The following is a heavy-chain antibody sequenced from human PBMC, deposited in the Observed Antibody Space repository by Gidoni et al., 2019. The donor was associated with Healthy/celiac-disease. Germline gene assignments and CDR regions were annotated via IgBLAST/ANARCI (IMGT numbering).Heavy chain of an antibody. V-gene: IGHV1-46*03. CDR2: INHSGGST. Sequence: QVQLVPSGAEVKKPGASVKVSCKASGYTFTSYYMHWVRQAPGQGLEWMGIINHSGGSTSYAKKLQGRVTMTRDTSTSTVYMELSSLRSEDTAVYYCAGDSSSLNPNYYYYGMDVWGQGTTVTVSS. CDR1: GYTFTSYY. J-gene: IGHJ6*02. D-gene: IGHD6-6*01. CDR3: AGDSSSLNPNYYYYGMDV.